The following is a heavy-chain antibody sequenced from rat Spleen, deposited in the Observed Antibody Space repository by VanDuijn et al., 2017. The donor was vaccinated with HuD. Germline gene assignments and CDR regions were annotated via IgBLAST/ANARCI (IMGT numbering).Heavy chain of an antibody. CDR1: GFTFSRYW. J-gene: IGHJ2*01. V-gene: IGHV5-31*01. CDR3: ATDRTEGID. D-gene: IGHD1-11*01. CDR2: INDNGGST. Sequence: EVQLVESGGGLVQPGRSLKLACIASGFTFSRYWMYWVRPAPGKGLEWIASINDNGGSTFYPDSVKDRFTISRDNAKSTLYLQMNSLRSEDTATYYCATDRTEGIDWGQGVMVTVSS.